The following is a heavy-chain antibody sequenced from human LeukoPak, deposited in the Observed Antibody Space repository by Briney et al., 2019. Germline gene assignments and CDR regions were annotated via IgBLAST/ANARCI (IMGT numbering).Heavy chain of an antibody. V-gene: IGHV3-23*01. CDR2: VNGNGGST. CDR1: GFIFSNYG. CDR3: AKSLYGGCDY. D-gene: IGHD3-16*02. Sequence: GGSLRLSCVASGFIFSNYGMSWVRQAPGKGLDWVSRVNGNGGSTSYADSVKGRFTIFRDNSKNTVYLQMNSLRVEDTAVYYCAKSLYGGCDYWGQGTVVTVSS. J-gene: IGHJ4*02.